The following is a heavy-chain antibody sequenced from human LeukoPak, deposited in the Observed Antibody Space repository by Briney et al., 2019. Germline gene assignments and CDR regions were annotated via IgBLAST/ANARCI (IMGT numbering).Heavy chain of an antibody. D-gene: IGHD2-15*01. Sequence: PGGSLRLSCAASGFTFSTYWMHWVRQVPGKGLVWVLRISPDGTSALYADSVKGRFTISRDNAKNSLYLQMNSLRDDDTAVYYCARVGNGRSWDYWGQGTLVSVSS. CDR3: ARVGNGRSWDY. J-gene: IGHJ4*02. CDR2: ISPDGTSA. CDR1: GFTFSTYW. V-gene: IGHV3-74*01.